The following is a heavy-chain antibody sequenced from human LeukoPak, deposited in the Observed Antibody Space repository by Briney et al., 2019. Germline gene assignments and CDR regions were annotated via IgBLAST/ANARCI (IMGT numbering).Heavy chain of an antibody. V-gene: IGHV3-21*04. CDR1: GFTFSSYN. Sequence: GGSLRLSCAASGFTFSSYNMKWVRHAPGEGLEWVSSISSRSSYIFYADSVKGRFTISRDNAKKSLYLQMNSLRAEDTAVFYCARWNNDWEFDYWGQGTLVSVSS. CDR2: ISSRSSYI. CDR3: ARWNNDWEFDY. D-gene: IGHD1/OR15-1a*01. J-gene: IGHJ4*02.